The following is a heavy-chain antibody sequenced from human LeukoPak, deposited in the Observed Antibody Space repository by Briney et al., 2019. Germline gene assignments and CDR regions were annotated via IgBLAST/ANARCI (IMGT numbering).Heavy chain of an antibody. Sequence: SQTLSLTCAISGDSVSSNSAAWNWIRQSPSRGLEWLGRTYYRSKWYNDYAVSVKSRITINPDTSKNQFSLQLNSVTPEDTAVYYCARGAGSGWYKRGYYFDYWGQGTLVTVSS. D-gene: IGHD6-19*01. CDR2: TYYRSKWYN. CDR3: ARGAGSGWYKRGYYFDY. CDR1: GDSVSSNSAA. V-gene: IGHV6-1*01. J-gene: IGHJ4*02.